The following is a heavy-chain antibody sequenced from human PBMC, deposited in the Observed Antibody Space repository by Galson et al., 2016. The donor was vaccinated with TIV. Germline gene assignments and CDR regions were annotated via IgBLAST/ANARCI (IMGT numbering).Heavy chain of an antibody. J-gene: IGHJ6*02. D-gene: IGHD2-2*01. Sequence: SLRLSCAASGFIFTDFDIHWVRQPPEKGLEWVSAVGTAGHTYYPASMKGRYTVSRDNAKNSIYLQMNNLRAGDTAVYFCARAQLGVVEPAAYYGLDVWGQGTTVTVSS. CDR3: ARAQLGVVEPAAYYGLDV. CDR2: VGTAGHT. CDR1: GFIFTDFD. V-gene: IGHV3-13*01.